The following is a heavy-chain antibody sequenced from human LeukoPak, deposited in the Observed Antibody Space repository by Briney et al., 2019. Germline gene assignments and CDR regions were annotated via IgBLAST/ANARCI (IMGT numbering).Heavy chain of an antibody. CDR3: ARDQDGVGATIDL. D-gene: IGHD1-26*01. CDR2: INNDGSST. CDR1: GFTFSPYW. V-gene: IGHV3-74*01. J-gene: IGHJ5*02. Sequence: GGSLRLSCAASGFTFSPYWMHWVRQAPGKGPVWDSRINNDGSSTWYAESVKGRFTISRDNARNTLSLQMHSLRAEDTALYYCARDQDGVGATIDLWGQGTLVTVSS.